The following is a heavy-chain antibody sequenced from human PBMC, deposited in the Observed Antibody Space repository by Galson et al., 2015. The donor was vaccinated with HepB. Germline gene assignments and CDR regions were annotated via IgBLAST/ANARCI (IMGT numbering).Heavy chain of an antibody. Sequence: CAISGDSVSSNSVTWNWIRQSPSRGLEWLGRTYYRSKWHNEYAVSLRSRIMINPDTSKNQFYLQLNSVTPEDTAVYYCAGGRSSLDYWGQGTLVTVSS. V-gene: IGHV6-1*01. CDR2: TYYRSKWHN. CDR3: AGGRSSLDY. CDR1: GDSVSSNSVT. J-gene: IGHJ4*02. D-gene: IGHD3-16*01.